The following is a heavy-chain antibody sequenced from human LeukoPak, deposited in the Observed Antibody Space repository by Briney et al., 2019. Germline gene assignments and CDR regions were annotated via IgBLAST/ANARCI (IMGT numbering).Heavy chain of an antibody. J-gene: IGHJ6*03. CDR1: GYTFTSYD. CDR2: MNPNSGNT. V-gene: IGHV1-8*03. D-gene: IGHD1-7*01. CDR3: ARGPMELRYYYYYMDV. Sequence: GASVKVSCKASGYTFTSYDINWVRQATGQGLEWMGWMNPNSGNTGYAQKFQGRATITRNTSISTAYMELSSLRSEDTAVYYCARGPMELRYYYYYMDVWGKGTTVTVSS.